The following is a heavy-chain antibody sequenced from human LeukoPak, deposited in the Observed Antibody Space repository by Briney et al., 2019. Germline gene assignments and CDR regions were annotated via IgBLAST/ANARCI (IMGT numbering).Heavy chain of an antibody. CDR2: LNTNTGNP. D-gene: IGHD3-3*01. Sequence: APVKVSCKASGYTFTSYAKNWVRQAPGQGLEWMGWLNTNTGNPTYAQGFTGRFVFSLDTSVSTAYLQISSLKAEDTAVYYCARDRTYYDFWSGLLGYYYGMDVWGQGTTVTVSS. V-gene: IGHV7-4-1*02. CDR1: GYTFTSYA. J-gene: IGHJ6*02. CDR3: ARDRTYYDFWSGLLGYYYGMDV.